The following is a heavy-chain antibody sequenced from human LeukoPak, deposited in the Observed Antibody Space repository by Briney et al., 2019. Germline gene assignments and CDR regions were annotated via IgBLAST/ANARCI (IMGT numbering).Heavy chain of an antibody. V-gene: IGHV4-59*01. CDR2: IYYSGST. CDR3: ARGRGWFDP. D-gene: IGHD3-16*01. J-gene: IGHJ5*02. Sequence: SETLSLTCTVSGGSINSYYWSWIRQPPGKGLEWIGYIYYSGSTNYNPSLKSRVTISVDTSKNQFSLKLSSVTAEDTAVYYCARGRGWFDPWGQGTLVTVSS. CDR1: GGSINSYY.